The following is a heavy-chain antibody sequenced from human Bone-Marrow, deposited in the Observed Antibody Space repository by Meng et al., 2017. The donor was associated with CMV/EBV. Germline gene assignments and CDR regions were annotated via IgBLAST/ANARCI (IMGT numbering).Heavy chain of an antibody. D-gene: IGHD3-16*02. Sequence: ASVKVSCKVSGYTLTELSMHWVRQAPGKGLEWMGGFDPEDGETIYAQKFQGRVTMTEDTSTDTAYMELSSLRSEDTAVYYCATYTLAYYDYVWGSSRYWGQGTLVTVSS. CDR3: ATYTLAYYDYVWGSSRY. CDR1: GYTLTELS. V-gene: IGHV1-24*01. CDR2: FDPEDGET. J-gene: IGHJ4*02.